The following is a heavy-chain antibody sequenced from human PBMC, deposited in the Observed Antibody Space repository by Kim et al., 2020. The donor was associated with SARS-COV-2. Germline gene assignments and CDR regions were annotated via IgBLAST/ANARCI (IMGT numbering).Heavy chain of an antibody. CDR3: ARYYYDSSGYYYPYYYYGMDV. J-gene: IGHJ6*02. Sequence: GGSLRLSCAASGFTVSSNYMSWVRQAPGKGLEWVSVIYSGGSTYYADSVKGRFTISRDNSKNTLYLQMNSLRAEDTAVYYCARYYYDSSGYYYPYYYYGMDVWGQGTTVTVSS. CDR2: IYSGGST. CDR1: GFTVSSNY. D-gene: IGHD3-22*01. V-gene: IGHV3-53*01.